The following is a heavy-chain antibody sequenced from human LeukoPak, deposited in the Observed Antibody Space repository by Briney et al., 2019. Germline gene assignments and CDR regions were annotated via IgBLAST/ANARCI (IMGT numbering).Heavy chain of an antibody. J-gene: IGHJ4*02. CDR1: GCSFTSYW. V-gene: IGHV5-51*01. CDR3: SRRGDRSSWYLMFDY. CDR2: IYPGESDT. D-gene: IGHD6-13*01. Sequence: GGSLKISFKGSGCSFTSYWMGWVRQMPGKGRGWMGIIYPGESDTRYSASFQGQVTISADKSIRTTYLLWISLKASDTAVYYCSRRGDRSSWYLMFDYWGEETLVSVSS.